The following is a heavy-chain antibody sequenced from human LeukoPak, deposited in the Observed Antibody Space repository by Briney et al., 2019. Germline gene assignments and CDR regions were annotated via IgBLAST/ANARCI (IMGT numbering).Heavy chain of an antibody. CDR1: GGSISSYY. V-gene: IGHV4-59*01. CDR2: IYYSGST. CDR3: ARGKDGMDV. J-gene: IGHJ6*02. Sequence: SSETLSLTCTVSGGSISSYYWSWIRQPPGKGLEWIGYIYYSGSTNYNPSLKSRVTISVDTSKNQFSLKLSSVTAADTAVYYCARGKDGMDVWGQGTTVTVSS.